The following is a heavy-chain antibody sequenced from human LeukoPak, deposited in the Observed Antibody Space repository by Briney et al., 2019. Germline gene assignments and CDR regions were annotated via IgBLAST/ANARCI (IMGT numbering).Heavy chain of an antibody. CDR3: ARANVYDFWSGYYYDY. CDR2: INHSGST. CDR1: GGSFSGYY. V-gene: IGHV4-34*01. D-gene: IGHD3-3*01. J-gene: IGHJ4*02. Sequence: SETLSLTCAVYGGSFSGYYWSWIRQPPGKGLEWIGEINHSGSTNYNPSLKSRVTISVDTSKNQFSLKLSSVTAADTAVYYCARANVYDFWSGYYYDYWGQGTLVTVSS.